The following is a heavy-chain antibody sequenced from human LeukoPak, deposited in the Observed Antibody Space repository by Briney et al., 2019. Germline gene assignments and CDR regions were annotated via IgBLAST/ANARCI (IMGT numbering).Heavy chain of an antibody. CDR1: GGSISSYY. CDR2: IYYSGST. CDR3: ARQLWFGEFRNWFDP. D-gene: IGHD3-10*01. Sequence: SETLSLTCTVSGGSISSYYWSWIRQPPGKGLEWIGYIYYSGSTNYNPSLKSRVTISVDTSKNQFSLKLSSVTAADTAVYYCARQLWFGEFRNWFDPGAREPWSPSPQ. V-gene: IGHV4-59*08. J-gene: IGHJ5*02.